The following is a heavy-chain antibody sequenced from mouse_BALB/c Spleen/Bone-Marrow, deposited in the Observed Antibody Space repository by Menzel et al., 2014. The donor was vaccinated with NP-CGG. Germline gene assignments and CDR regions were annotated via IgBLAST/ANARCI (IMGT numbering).Heavy chain of an antibody. CDR1: GFNIKDTY. J-gene: IGHJ3*01. V-gene: IGHV14-3*02. Sequence: VQLQQSGAELVKPGASVKLSCTASGFNIKDTYMYWVKQRPELGLEWIGRIDPANGSTKYDPKFQDKATITADTSSNTAYLQLSSLTSEDTAVYYCARYYYGSSLFAYWGQGTLVTVSA. CDR3: ARYYYGSSLFAY. CDR2: IDPANGST. D-gene: IGHD1-1*01.